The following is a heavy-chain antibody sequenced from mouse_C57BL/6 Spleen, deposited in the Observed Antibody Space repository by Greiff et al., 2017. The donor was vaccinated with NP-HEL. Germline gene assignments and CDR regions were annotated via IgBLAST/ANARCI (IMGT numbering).Heavy chain of an antibody. Sequence: DVMLVESGGGLVKPGGSLKLSCAASGFTFSDYGMHWVRQAPEKGLEWVAYISSGSSTIYYADTVKGRFTISRDNAKNTLFLQMTSLRSEDTAMYYCAREDNMDYAMDYWGQGTSVTVSS. D-gene: IGHD1-3*01. CDR1: GFTFSDYG. CDR2: ISSGSSTI. V-gene: IGHV5-17*01. CDR3: AREDNMDYAMDY. J-gene: IGHJ4*01.